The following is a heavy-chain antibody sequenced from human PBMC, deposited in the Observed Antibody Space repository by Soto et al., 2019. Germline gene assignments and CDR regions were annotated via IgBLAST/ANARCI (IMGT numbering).Heavy chain of an antibody. J-gene: IGHJ4*02. CDR3: ATAESGFYGDLDY. D-gene: IGHD4-17*01. Sequence: ASVPTCVTWAFLEGSCSCHYWSLIRQPPGKGLEWIGEINHSGSTNYNPSLKSRVTISVDTSKNQFSLKLSSVTAADTAVYYCATAESGFYGDLDYWGQGILINSPQ. V-gene: IGHV4-34*01. CDR2: INHSGST. CDR1: EGSCSCHY.